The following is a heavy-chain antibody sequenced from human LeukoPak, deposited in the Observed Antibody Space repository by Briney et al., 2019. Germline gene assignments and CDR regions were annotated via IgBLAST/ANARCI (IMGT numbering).Heavy chain of an antibody. J-gene: IGHJ4*02. CDR2: ISGSGTST. CDR3: AKDQRSGWTRNFDS. CDR1: GITFSTYA. Sequence: GGSLRLSCAASGITFSTYAMSWVRQAPGKGLEWVSAISGSGTSTYHADSVKGRSTISRDNSKNTLYLQMNSLRVEDTAIYYCAKDQRSGWTRNFDSWGQGTLVTVSS. V-gene: IGHV3-23*01. D-gene: IGHD6-19*01.